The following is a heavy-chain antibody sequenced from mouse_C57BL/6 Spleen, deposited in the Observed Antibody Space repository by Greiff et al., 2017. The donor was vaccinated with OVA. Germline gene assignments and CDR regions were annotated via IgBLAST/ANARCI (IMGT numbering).Heavy chain of an antibody. CDR2: IYWDDDK. V-gene: IGHV8-12*01. CDR1: GFSLSTSGMG. J-gene: IGHJ2*01. Sequence: QVQLKESGPGILQSSQTLSLTCSFSGFSLSTSGMGVSWIRQPSGKGLEWLAHIYWDDDKRYNPSLKSRLTISKDTSRNQVFLKITSVDTADTATYDCARINYYYGSSYYFDYWGQGTTLTVSS. CDR3: ARINYYYGSSYYFDY. D-gene: IGHD1-1*01.